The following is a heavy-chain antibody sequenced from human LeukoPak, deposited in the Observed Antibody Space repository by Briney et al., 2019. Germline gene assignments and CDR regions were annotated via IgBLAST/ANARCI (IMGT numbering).Heavy chain of an antibody. CDR3: ARDVRGSSGRYYYYYMDV. CDR1: GGSFSGYY. CDR2: INHSGST. D-gene: IGHD3-22*01. J-gene: IGHJ6*03. V-gene: IGHV4-34*01. Sequence: SETLSLTCAVYGGSFSGYYWSWIRQPPGKGLEWIGEINHSGSTNYNPSLKSRVTISVDASKNQFSLKLSSVTAADTAVFYCARDVRGSSGRYYYYYMDVWGKGTTVTVSS.